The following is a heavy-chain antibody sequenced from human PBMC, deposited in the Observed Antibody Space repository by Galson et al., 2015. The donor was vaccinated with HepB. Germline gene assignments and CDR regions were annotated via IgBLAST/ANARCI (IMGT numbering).Heavy chain of an antibody. J-gene: IGHJ6*02. CDR1: GDTFSSHT. CDR2: IIPLLDIA. D-gene: IGHD5-24*01. Sequence: SVKVSCKASGDTFSSHTFTWVRQAPGQGPEWMGRIIPLLDIAHYAKKFQGRVTITADKSTTTVYMELTSLRSDDTAVYYCARSDGSNYYDYNGMDVWGQGTLVTVSS. CDR3: ARSDGSNYYDYNGMDV. V-gene: IGHV1-69*02.